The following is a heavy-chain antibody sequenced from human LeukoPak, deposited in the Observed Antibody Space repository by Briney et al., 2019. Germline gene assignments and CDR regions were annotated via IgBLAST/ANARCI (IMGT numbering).Heavy chain of an antibody. CDR1: GGSITSNTYY. V-gene: IGHV4-39*02. CDR3: AREGNRLYSSSWYRGIDY. CDR2: IYYIGST. D-gene: IGHD6-13*01. Sequence: SETLSLTCTVSGGSITSNTYYWGWIRQPPGKGLEWIGSIYYIGSTYDNPSLKSRVTISVDISKNQLSLKLTSVTAADTAVYYCAREGNRLYSSSWYRGIDYWGQGTLVTVSS. J-gene: IGHJ4*02.